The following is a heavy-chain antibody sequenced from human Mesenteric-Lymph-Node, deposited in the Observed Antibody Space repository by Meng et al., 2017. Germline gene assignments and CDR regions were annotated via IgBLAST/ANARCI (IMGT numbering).Heavy chain of an antibody. CDR3: ARDRYGDYLNDAFDI. Sequence: SETLSLTCAAYDGAFSDYYWSWIRQPPGKGLEWIGEINHSGGANYNPSLQSRVTISVDTSKNQFSLKLSSVTAADTAVYYCARDRYGDYLNDAFDIWGQGTMVTVSS. D-gene: IGHD4-17*01. J-gene: IGHJ3*02. CDR1: DGAFSDYY. V-gene: IGHV4-34*01. CDR2: INHSGGA.